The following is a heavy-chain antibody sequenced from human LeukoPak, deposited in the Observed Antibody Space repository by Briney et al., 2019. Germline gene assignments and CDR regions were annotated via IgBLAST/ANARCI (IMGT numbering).Heavy chain of an antibody. Sequence: GSSVKVSCKASGGTFSSYAISWVRQAPGQGLEWMGGIIPIFGTANYAQKFQGRVTITTDESTSTAYMELSSLRSEDTAVYYCALPSGSPQGGYYFDYWGQGTLVTVSS. V-gene: IGHV1-69*05. J-gene: IGHJ4*02. CDR1: GGTFSSYA. CDR3: ALPSGSPQGGYYFDY. CDR2: IIPIFGTA. D-gene: IGHD1-26*01.